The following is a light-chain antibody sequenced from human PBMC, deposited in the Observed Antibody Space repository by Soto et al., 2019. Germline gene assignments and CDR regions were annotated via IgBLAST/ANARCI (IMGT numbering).Light chain of an antibody. CDR3: QQSYSTPL. Sequence: IQLTQSPSSLSASIRDRVTITCRASQDIRRDLAWYQQKPGKAPKLLIHDAFTLQSGVPSRFSGSGSGTNFTLTISSLQPEDFATYYCQQSYSTPLFGQGTRLEIK. CDR2: DAF. CDR1: QDIRRD. V-gene: IGKV1-9*01. J-gene: IGKJ5*01.